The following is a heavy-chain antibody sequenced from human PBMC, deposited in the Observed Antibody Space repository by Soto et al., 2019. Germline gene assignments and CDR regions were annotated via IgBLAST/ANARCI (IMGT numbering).Heavy chain of an antibody. CDR3: ARGRIAAAGSSYYYGMDV. D-gene: IGHD6-13*01. V-gene: IGHV4-34*01. Sequence: SETLSLTCAVYGGSFSGYYWSWIRQPPGKGLEWIGEINHSGSTNYNPSLKSRVTILVDTSKNQFSLKLSSVTAADKAVYYCARGRIAAAGSSYYYGMDVWGQGTTVTVSS. CDR1: GGSFSGYY. CDR2: INHSGST. J-gene: IGHJ6*02.